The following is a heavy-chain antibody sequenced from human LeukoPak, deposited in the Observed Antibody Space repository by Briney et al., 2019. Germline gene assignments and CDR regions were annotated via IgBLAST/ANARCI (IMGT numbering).Heavy chain of an antibody. CDR1: GGSISSYY. Sequence: SETLSLTCTVSGGSISSYYWSWIRQPPGKGLEWIGYIYYSGSTNYNPSLKSRVTISVDTSKNQFSLKLSSVTAADTAVYYCARVGGYSSGPEPSFDYWGQGTRVTVSS. V-gene: IGHV4-59*01. D-gene: IGHD6-19*01. CDR3: ARVGGYSSGPEPSFDY. J-gene: IGHJ4*02. CDR2: IYYSGST.